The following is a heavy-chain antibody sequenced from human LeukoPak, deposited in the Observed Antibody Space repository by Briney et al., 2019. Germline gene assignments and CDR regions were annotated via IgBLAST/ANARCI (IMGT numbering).Heavy chain of an antibody. Sequence: ASVKVSCKASGGTFSSYAISWVRQAPGQGLEWMGGIIPIFGTANYAQKFQGRVTITADESTSTAYMGLSSLRSEDTAVYYCARAPYYDILTGYYYYFDYWGQGTLVTVSS. J-gene: IGHJ4*02. CDR1: GGTFSSYA. D-gene: IGHD3-9*01. V-gene: IGHV1-69*13. CDR3: ARAPYYDILTGYYYYFDY. CDR2: IIPIFGTA.